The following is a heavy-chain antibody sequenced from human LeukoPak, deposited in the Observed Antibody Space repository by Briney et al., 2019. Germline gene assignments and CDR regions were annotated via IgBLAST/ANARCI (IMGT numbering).Heavy chain of an antibody. V-gene: IGHV4-34*01. Sequence: SETLSLTCAVYGGSFSGYYWSWVRQPPGKGLEWIGEINHSGSANYNPSLNSRVTISVDTSKNQFSLKLSSVTAADTAVYYCARSPGGVSAVAGHPFDYWGQGTLVTVSS. J-gene: IGHJ4*02. CDR2: INHSGSA. CDR3: ARSPGGVSAVAGHPFDY. CDR1: GGSFSGYY. D-gene: IGHD6-19*01.